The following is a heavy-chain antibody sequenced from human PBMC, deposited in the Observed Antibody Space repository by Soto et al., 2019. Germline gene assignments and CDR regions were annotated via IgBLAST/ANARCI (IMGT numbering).Heavy chain of an antibody. CDR2: ISWNSGSI. J-gene: IGHJ4*02. CDR3: AKGTITMVRPAPPDY. D-gene: IGHD3-10*01. CDR1: GFTFDDYA. V-gene: IGHV3-9*01. Sequence: EVQLVESGGGLVQPGRSLRLSCAASGFTFDDYAMHWVRQAPGKGLEWVSGISWNSGSIGYADSVKGRFTISRDNAKNSLYRQMNSLRAEDTALYYCAKGTITMVRPAPPDYGGREPWSPSPQ.